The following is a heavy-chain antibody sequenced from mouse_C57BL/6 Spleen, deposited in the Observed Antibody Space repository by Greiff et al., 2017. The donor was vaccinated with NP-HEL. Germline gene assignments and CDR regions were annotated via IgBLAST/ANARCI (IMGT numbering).Heavy chain of an antibody. D-gene: IGHD1-1*01. CDR1: GYTFTSYW. J-gene: IGHJ1*03. CDR2: IDPSDSYT. V-gene: IGHV1-69*01. CDR3: ARRRDYYGSEEDFEV. Sequence: VQLQQPGAELVMPGASVKLSCKASGYTFTSYWMHWVKQRPGQGLEWIGEIDPSDSYTNYNQKFKGKSTLTVDKSSSTAYMQLSSLTSEDSAVYYCARRRDYYGSEEDFEVWGTGTTVTVSS.